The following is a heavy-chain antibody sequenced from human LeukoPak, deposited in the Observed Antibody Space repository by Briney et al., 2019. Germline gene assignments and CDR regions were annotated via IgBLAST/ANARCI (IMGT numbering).Heavy chain of an antibody. CDR2: ISSSSSSI. Sequence: PGGSLRLSCAASGFTFSSYSMHWVRQAPGKGLEWVSYISSSSSSIYYADSVKGRFTISRDNAKNSPYLQMNSLRAEDTAVYYCARGKLRIAAAGTSALDYWGQGTLVTVSS. V-gene: IGHV3-48*01. D-gene: IGHD6-13*01. CDR1: GFTFSSYS. J-gene: IGHJ4*02. CDR3: ARGKLRIAAAGTSALDY.